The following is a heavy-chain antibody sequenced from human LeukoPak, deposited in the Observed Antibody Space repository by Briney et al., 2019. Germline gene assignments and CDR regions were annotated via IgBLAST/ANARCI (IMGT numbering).Heavy chain of an antibody. V-gene: IGHV1-8*01. CDR1: GYTFTSYD. Sequence: GASVKLSCKASGYTFTSYDINWVRQATGQGLEWMGWMNPNSGNTGYAQKFQGRVTMTRNTYISTAYMELSSLRSEDTAVYYCARDPRRDGYNYDAFDIWGQGTMVTV. CDR2: MNPNSGNT. D-gene: IGHD5-24*01. CDR3: ARDPRRDGYNYDAFDI. J-gene: IGHJ3*02.